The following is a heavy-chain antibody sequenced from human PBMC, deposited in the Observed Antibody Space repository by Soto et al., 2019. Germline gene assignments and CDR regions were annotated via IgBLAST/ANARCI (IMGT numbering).Heavy chain of an antibody. D-gene: IGHD4-17*01. V-gene: IGHV4-59*08. CDR1: GGSISSYY. J-gene: IGHJ4*02. CDR3: ARRYGALFDY. Sequence: SETLSLTCTVSGGSISSYYWSWIRQPPGKGLEWIGYIYYSGSTNYNPSLKSRVTISVDTSKNQFSLRLSSVTAADTAVYYCARRYGALFDYWGQGTLVTVSS. CDR2: IYYSGST.